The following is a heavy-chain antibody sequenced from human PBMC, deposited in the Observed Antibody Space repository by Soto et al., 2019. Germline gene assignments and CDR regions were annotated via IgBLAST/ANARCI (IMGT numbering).Heavy chain of an antibody. CDR3: ANLENDAFDI. CDR2: LYWDDDK. V-gene: IGHV2-5*02. Sequence: QITLKESGPPLVKPTQTLTLTCTFSGFSLNTSGVGVGWIRQPPGKALEWLALLYWDDDKRYSPSLKSRLTFTKDTSKNQVVLTMTNMDPVDTGTYYCANLENDAFDIWGQGTMVTVSS. J-gene: IGHJ3*02. CDR1: GFSLNTSGVG.